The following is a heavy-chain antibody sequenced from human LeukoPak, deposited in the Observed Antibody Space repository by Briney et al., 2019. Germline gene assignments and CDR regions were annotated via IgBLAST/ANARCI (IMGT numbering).Heavy chain of an antibody. CDR2: INQSGNT. J-gene: IGHJ6*02. D-gene: IGHD4-17*01. Sequence: PSETLSLTCVVDGGPFSGYYWSWIRQSPGKGLEWIGEINQSGNTNYNPSLKSRVTISIDTSKNQFSLKVTSVTAGDTAVYYCARARGWTSGDDYYYGMDVWGQGTTGTVSS. CDR1: GGPFSGYY. V-gene: IGHV4-34*01. CDR3: ARARGWTSGDDYYYGMDV.